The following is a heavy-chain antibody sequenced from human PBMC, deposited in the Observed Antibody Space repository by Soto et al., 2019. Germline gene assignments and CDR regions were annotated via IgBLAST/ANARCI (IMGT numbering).Heavy chain of an antibody. Sequence: ASVKVSCKASGGTFSSYXXXXXXXXXXQGLEWXGRIIPILGIANYAQKFQGRVTITADKSTSTAYMELSSLRSEDTAVYYCAREGCSGGSCYSGYYYYYMDVWGKGTTVTVSS. J-gene: IGHJ6*03. CDR2: IIPILGIA. V-gene: IGHV1-69*04. CDR1: GGTFSSYX. CDR3: AREGCSGGSCYSGYYYYYMDV. D-gene: IGHD2-15*01.